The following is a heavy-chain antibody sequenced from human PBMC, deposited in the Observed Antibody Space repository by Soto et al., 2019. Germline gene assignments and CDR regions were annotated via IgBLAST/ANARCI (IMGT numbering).Heavy chain of an antibody. V-gene: IGHV3-73*01. CDR1: GFSFSGST. Sequence: EVQLVESGGGLVQPGGSLKLSCAASGFSFSGSTIHWVRQASGKGLEWVGRIKNKANSYATAYAASVKGRFTISRDDSKNTAYQQMNSVKTEDTAVYYCTRHSVDIVSTIEWGQGNLVSVSS. J-gene: IGHJ4*02. CDR2: IKNKANSYAT. CDR3: TRHSVDIVSTIE. D-gene: IGHD5-12*01.